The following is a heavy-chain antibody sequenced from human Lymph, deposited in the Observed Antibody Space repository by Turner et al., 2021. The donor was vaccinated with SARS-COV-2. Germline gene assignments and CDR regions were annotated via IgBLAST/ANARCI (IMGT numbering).Heavy chain of an antibody. V-gene: IGHV3-53*02. Sequence: EVQLVETGGGLIQPGGSLRLSCAASGISFSRNYMNWVRQAPGKGLEWVSVIYSGGTTYYADSVKGRFTISRDNSKNTLYLQMNSLRVEDTAVYYCARDLGTYGMDVWGQGTTVTVSS. CDR3: ARDLGTYGMDV. CDR1: GISFSRNY. D-gene: IGHD6-13*01. J-gene: IGHJ6*02. CDR2: IYSGGTT.